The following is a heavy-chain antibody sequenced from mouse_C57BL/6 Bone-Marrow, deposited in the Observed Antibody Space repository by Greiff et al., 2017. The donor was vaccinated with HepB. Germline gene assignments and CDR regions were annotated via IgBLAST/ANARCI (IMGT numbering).Heavy chain of an antibody. CDR1: GYAFSSSW. CDR2: IYPGDGDT. J-gene: IGHJ4*01. Sequence: QVQLKQSGPELVKPGASVKISCKASGYAFSSSWMNWVKQRPGKGLEWIGRIYPGDGDTNYNGKFKGKATLTADKSSSTAYMQLSSLTSEDSAVYFCARESYGSSSYAMDYWGQGTSVTVSS. CDR3: ARESYGSSSYAMDY. D-gene: IGHD1-1*01. V-gene: IGHV1-82*01.